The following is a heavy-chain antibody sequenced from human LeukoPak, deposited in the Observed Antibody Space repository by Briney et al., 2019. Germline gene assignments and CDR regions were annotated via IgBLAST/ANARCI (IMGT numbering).Heavy chain of an antibody. D-gene: IGHD6-6*01. CDR3: ARIPSSSSSRWYFDL. CDR2: INTNTGNP. V-gene: IGHV7-4-1*02. J-gene: IGHJ2*01. CDR1: GYTFTSYA. Sequence: ASVKVSCKASGYTFTSYAMNWVRQAPGQGLEWMGWINTNTGNPTYAQGFTGRFVFSLDTSVSTAYLQISSLRSEDTAVYYCARIPSSSSSRWYFDLWGRGTLVTVSS.